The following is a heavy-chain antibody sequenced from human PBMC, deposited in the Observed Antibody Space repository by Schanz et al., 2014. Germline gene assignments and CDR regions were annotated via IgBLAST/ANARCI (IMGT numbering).Heavy chain of an antibody. CDR2: IWYDGSNK. Sequence: QVQVVESGGGVVQPGRSRRLSCEASGFTFSSYGMHWVRQAPGKGLEWVAIIWYDGSNKYYADSVKGRFTISRDNSKNTLFLQMSSLRAEDTAVYYCARDGDFDYWGQGTLVTVSS. CDR1: GFTFSSYG. CDR3: ARDGDFDY. V-gene: IGHV3-33*08. J-gene: IGHJ4*02.